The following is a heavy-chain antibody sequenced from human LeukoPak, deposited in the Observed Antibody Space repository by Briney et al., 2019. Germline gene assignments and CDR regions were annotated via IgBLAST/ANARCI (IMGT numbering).Heavy chain of an antibody. CDR3: AKGTGSGSFLVDY. Sequence: GGSLRLSCAGSGFTFDNYAMHWVRQPPGKGLEWVSLISGTGGTIHQADSVKGRFTISRDNSKNSLYLQMSSLRTEDTAFYYCAKGTGSGSFLVDYWGQGTLVTVSS. J-gene: IGHJ4*02. D-gene: IGHD6-6*01. CDR2: ISGTGGTI. CDR1: GFTFDNYA. V-gene: IGHV3-43*02.